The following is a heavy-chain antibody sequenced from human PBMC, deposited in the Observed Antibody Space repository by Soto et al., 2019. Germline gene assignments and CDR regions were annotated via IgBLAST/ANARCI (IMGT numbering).Heavy chain of an antibody. CDR3: ARGNHRWLQLWYFDL. Sequence: QVPLVQSGAEVKEPGSSVKVSCKASGGTFSNYPISWVRQAPGQGLEWRRGIIPIFGTVNYAQKFQGRVTITADESTSTAYMELSSLRSEDTAVYYCARGNHRWLQLWYFDLWGRGTLVTVSS. CDR1: GGTFSNYP. D-gene: IGHD5-12*01. CDR2: IIPIFGTV. V-gene: IGHV1-69*12. J-gene: IGHJ2*01.